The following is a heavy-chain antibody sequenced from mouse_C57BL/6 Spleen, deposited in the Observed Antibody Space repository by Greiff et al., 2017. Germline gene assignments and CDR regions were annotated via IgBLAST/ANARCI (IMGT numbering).Heavy chain of an antibody. CDR3: ANIYHEGY. D-gene: IGHD2-4*01. CDR1: GYSITSGYY. J-gene: IGHJ2*01. V-gene: IGHV3-6*01. CDR2: ISYDGSN. Sequence: DVKLQESGPGLVKPSQSLSLTCSVTGYSITSGYYWNWIRQFPGNKLEWMGYISYDGSNHSNPSLKNRISLTRATSKNQFFLKLNSVTSVDTATYYCANIYHEGYWGQGTTLTVAS.